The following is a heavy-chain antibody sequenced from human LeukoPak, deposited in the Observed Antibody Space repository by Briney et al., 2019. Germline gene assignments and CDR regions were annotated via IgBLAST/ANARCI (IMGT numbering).Heavy chain of an antibody. CDR1: GGSISSYY. CDR3: ARARPFLELDY. CDR2: IYYSGST. D-gene: IGHD3-3*01. J-gene: IGHJ4*02. Sequence: SSETLSLTCTVSGGSISSYYWSWIRQPPGKGLEWIGYIYYSGSTNYNPSLKSRVTISVDTSKNQFSLKLSSVTAADTAVYYCARARPFLELDYWGQGTLVTVSS. V-gene: IGHV4-59*12.